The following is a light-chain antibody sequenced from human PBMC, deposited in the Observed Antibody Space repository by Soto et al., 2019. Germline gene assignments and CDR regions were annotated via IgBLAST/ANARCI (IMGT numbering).Light chain of an antibody. Sequence: EIVLTQSPGTLSLSPGERATLTCRASQSVGNNYLAWYQQKPGQGPRLLIYDASNRATGIPDRFSGSGSETDFTLTISRLEPEDFAVYYCQQCATSPLTFGGGTKVEIK. CDR1: QSVGNNY. CDR3: QQCATSPLT. J-gene: IGKJ4*01. V-gene: IGKV3-20*01. CDR2: DAS.